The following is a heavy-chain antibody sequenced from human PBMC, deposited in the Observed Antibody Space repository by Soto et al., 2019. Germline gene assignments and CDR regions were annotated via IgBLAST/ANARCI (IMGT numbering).Heavy chain of an antibody. Sequence: SETLSLTCTVSGGSISSSSYYWGWIRQPPGKGLEWIGSIYYSGSTYYNPSLKSRVTISVDTSKNQFSLKLSSVTAADTAVYYCARRTGEILYWYFDLWGRGTLVTVSS. CDR1: GGSISSSSYY. J-gene: IGHJ2*01. D-gene: IGHD7-27*01. CDR2: IYYSGST. CDR3: ARRTGEILYWYFDL. V-gene: IGHV4-39*07.